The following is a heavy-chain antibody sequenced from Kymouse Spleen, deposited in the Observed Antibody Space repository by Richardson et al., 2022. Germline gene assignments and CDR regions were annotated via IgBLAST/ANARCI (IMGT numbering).Heavy chain of an antibody. CDR1: GFTFSSYG. J-gene: IGHJ6*02. CDR2: ISYDGSNK. V-gene: IGHV3-30*18. CDR3: AKGYGDYVLLLLRYGR. Sequence: QVQLVESGGGVVQPGRSLRLSCAASGFTFSSYGMHWVRQAPGKGLEWVAVISYDGSNKYYADSVKGRFTISRDNSKNTLYLQMNSLRAEDTAVYYCAKGYGDYVLLLLRYGRLGPRDHGHRLL. D-gene: IGHD4-17*01.